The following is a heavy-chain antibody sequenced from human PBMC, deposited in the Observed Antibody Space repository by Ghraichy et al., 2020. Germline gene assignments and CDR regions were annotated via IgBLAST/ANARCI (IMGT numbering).Heavy chain of an antibody. CDR1: GFTFRDYN. CDR2: IISGDYF. J-gene: IGHJ4*02. Sequence: GGSPRLSCEASGFTFRDYNMNWVRQAPGKGLEWVASIISGDYFYYADSVMGRFTISRDNAKNSLYLQMNSLRVEDTAVYYCARDACITCLLDSWGQGILVTVSS. CDR3: ARDACITCLLDS. D-gene: IGHD3-10*01. V-gene: IGHV3-69-1*01.